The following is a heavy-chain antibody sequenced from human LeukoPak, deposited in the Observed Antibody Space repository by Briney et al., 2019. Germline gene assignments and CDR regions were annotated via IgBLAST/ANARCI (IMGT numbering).Heavy chain of an antibody. J-gene: IGHJ4*02. CDR2: ISRNSRYI. D-gene: IGHD6-13*01. Sequence: PGGSLRLSCAASGFTFSTYSMNWVRQAPGKGLGWVSSISRNSRYIYYADSMRGRFTISRDNAKNSLYLQMNSLKPEDTAVYYCARVAEAAAFDSWGQGTLVTVSS. V-gene: IGHV3-21*06. CDR1: GFTFSTYS. CDR3: ARVAEAAAFDS.